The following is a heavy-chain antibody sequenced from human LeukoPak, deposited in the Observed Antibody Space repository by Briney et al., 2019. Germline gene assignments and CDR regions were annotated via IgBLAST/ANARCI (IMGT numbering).Heavy chain of an antibody. CDR1: GYTFSNYG. CDR2: ISTYGGIT. V-gene: IGHV1-18*01. D-gene: IGHD5-24*01. J-gene: IGHJ6*03. CDR3: ARDERNYYYYYYMDV. Sequence: ASVKVSCKASGYTFSNYGISWVRQAPGQGLEWMGRISTYGGITNTKYAQKFQGRLTMTTDTSTTTAYMELRSLRSDDTAVYYCARDERNYYYYYYMDVWGTGTTVTISS.